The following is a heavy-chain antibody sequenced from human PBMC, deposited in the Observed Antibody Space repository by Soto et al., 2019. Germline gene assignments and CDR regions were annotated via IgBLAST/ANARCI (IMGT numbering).Heavy chain of an antibody. CDR1: GFTFSSFA. V-gene: IGHV3-30*01. J-gene: IGHJ4*02. CDR3: GTYGSIFDH. Sequence: GXSLRLSCAASGFTFSSFAMHWVRQAPGKGLECVAVTSYDGSNTYYADSVKGRFTISRDNSKNTLYLQMNSLRTDDTAVYYCGTYGSIFDHWGQGTLVTVSS. CDR2: TSYDGSNT. D-gene: IGHD3-10*01.